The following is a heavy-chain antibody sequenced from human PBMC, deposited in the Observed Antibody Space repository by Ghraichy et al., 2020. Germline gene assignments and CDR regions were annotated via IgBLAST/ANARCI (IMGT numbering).Heavy chain of an antibody. V-gene: IGHV3-74*01. D-gene: IGHD3-10*01. CDR3: ARDTLRGSAGYYYYGMDV. Sequence: GESLNISCAASGFTFSSYWLHWVRQAPGKGLVWVSRINSDGSSTSYADSVKGRFTISRDNAKNTLYLQMNSLRAEDTAVYYCARDTLRGSAGYYYYGMDVLGQGPTVTVSS. CDR2: INSDGSST. CDR1: GFTFSSYW. J-gene: IGHJ6*02.